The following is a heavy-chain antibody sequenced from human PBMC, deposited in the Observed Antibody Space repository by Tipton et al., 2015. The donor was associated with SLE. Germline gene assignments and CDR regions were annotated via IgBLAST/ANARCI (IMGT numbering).Heavy chain of an antibody. J-gene: IGHJ3*02. CDR1: GFTFADFP. Sequence: SLRLSCAGSGFTFADFPMSWVRLAPGKGLEWLGFIRNAAFGGTTDYAATVRGRFTVSRDNSRGIAYLQMNSLKTEDTAVYFCARRSAADAFDIWGQGTMVTVSS. D-gene: IGHD5-24*01. V-gene: IGHV3-49*04. CDR3: ARRSAADAFDI. CDR2: IRNAAFGGTT.